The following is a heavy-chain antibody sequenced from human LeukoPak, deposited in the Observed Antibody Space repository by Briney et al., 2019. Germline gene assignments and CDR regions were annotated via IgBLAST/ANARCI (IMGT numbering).Heavy chain of an antibody. D-gene: IGHD5-18*01. CDR1: GGSFSGYY. J-gene: IGHJ3*02. Sequence: PSETLSLTCAVYGGSFSGYYWSWIRQPPGKGLEWIGEINHSGSINYNPSLKSRVTISVDTSKNQFSLKLSSVTAADTAVYYCARGRPKAMVTRAFDIWGQGTMVTVSS. CDR2: INHSGSI. V-gene: IGHV4-34*01. CDR3: ARGRPKAMVTRAFDI.